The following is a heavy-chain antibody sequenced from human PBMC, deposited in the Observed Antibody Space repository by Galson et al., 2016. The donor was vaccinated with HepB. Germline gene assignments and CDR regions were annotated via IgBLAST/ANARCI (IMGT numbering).Heavy chain of an antibody. CDR1: GFTFTSYW. J-gene: IGHJ4*02. V-gene: IGHV3-7*01. CDR2: IRQDGSSK. D-gene: IGHD3-16*01. CDR3: TREGHGGFDS. Sequence: SLRLSCAASGFTFTSYWMSWIRQAPGKGLEWVANIRQDGSSKGYVDSVKGRFTISRDNAKNSLYLRMNSLRVDDTGVYYCTREGHGGFDSWGQGTLVIVSS.